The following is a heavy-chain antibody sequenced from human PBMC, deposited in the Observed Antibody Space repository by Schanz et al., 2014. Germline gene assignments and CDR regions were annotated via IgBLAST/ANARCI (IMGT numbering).Heavy chain of an antibody. CDR3: ARGPITIQGVPMDF. J-gene: IGHJ4*02. D-gene: IGHD3-10*01. CDR1: GFTFSRFG. V-gene: IGHV3-NL1*01. CDR2: MIGSGSSA. Sequence: VQLVASGGGVVRPGRSLRLSCATSGFTFSRFGMHWVRQAPGKGLEWVSRMIGSGSSAFYADSVKGRFTISRDNSRDTVYLQMNSLRGEDTAVYYCARGPITIQGVPMDFWGQGTLVTVSS.